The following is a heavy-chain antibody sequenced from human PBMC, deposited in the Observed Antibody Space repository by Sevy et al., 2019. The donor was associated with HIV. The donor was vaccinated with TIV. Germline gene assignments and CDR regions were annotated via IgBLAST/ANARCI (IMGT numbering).Heavy chain of an antibody. J-gene: IGHJ3*02. CDR1: GFTFGDYA. D-gene: IGHD6-19*01. Sequence: AGSLRLSCTASGFTFGDYAMSWFRQAPGKGLEWVGFIRSKAYGGTTEYAASVKGRFTISRDDSKSIAYLQMNSLKTEDTAVYYCTRAFSSSGWRDAFDIWGHGTMVTVSS. V-gene: IGHV3-49*03. CDR3: TRAFSSSGWRDAFDI. CDR2: IRSKAYGGTT.